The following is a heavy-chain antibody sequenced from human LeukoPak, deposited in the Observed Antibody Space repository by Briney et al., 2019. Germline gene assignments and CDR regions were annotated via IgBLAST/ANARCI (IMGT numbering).Heavy chain of an antibody. CDR3: TTGIGNYYYY. CDR1: GSTFSRYW. Sequence: PGGSLRLSCAASGSTFSRYWMHWVRQAPGKGLVWVSRVKSDGSDTIYADSVKGRFTISRDKAKNTLYLQMDSLRAEDTAVYYCTTGIGNYYYYWGQGTLVTVAS. D-gene: IGHD3-10*01. CDR2: VKSDGSDT. J-gene: IGHJ4*02. V-gene: IGHV3-74*01.